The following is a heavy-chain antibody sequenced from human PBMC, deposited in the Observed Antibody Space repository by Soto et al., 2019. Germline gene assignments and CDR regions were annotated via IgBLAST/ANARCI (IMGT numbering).Heavy chain of an antibody. J-gene: IGHJ3*02. Sequence: QVQLQQWGAGLLKPSETLSLTCAISGDSVSSNSAAWNWIRQSPSRGLEWLGRTYYRSKWYNDYAVSVKSRITINPDTSKNQFSLQLNSVTPEDTAVYYCAKQLGSKYAFDIWGQGTMVTVSS. CDR3: AKQLGSKYAFDI. D-gene: IGHD5-18*01. V-gene: IGHV6-1*01. CDR1: GDSVSSNSAA. CDR2: TYYRSKWYN.